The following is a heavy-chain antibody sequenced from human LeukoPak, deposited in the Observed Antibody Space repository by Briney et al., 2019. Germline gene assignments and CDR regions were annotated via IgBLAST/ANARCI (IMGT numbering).Heavy chain of an antibody. Sequence: GGSLRLSCAAFGFTVRSDDMNWVRQAPGKGLEWVSILDSDGSPSYADSVKGRFTISRDNSKNTLDLQMNSLRAEDTAVYYCARAAAGRAYYHYGMDVWGQGTTITVSS. CDR1: GFTVRSDD. V-gene: IGHV3-53*01. D-gene: IGHD6-13*01. J-gene: IGHJ6*02. CDR2: LDSDGSP. CDR3: ARAAAGRAYYHYGMDV.